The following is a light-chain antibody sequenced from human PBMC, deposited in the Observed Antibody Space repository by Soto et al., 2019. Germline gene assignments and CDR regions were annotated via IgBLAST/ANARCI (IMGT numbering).Light chain of an antibody. V-gene: IGKV3-15*01. CDR1: QSVSGN. Sequence: ENVLKKSPAALSVYTGERATLSCRASQSVSGNLACYQQKPGQAPRLLIYGASTRATGIPARFSGSGSGTEFTLTISSLQSEDFAVYYCQQYNNWPLFGQGTKVDIK. CDR2: GAS. CDR3: QQYNNWPL. J-gene: IGKJ1*01.